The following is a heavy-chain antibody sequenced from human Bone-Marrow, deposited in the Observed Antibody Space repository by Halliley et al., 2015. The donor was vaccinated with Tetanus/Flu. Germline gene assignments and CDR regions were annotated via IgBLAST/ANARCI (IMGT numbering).Heavy chain of an antibody. Sequence: TLSLTCGVYGGSFGNYYWSWIRLSPGKGLEWIGEINHSGRTNYNASLKSRLAISVDTSKNQFSLNLNSVTAADTAVYYCARGYFFVIAVAGWYFDLWGPGTPVTVSS. D-gene: IGHD6-19*01. J-gene: IGHJ2*01. CDR1: GGSFGNYY. CDR3: ARGYFFVIAVAGWYFDL. V-gene: IGHV4-34*01. CDR2: INHSGRT.